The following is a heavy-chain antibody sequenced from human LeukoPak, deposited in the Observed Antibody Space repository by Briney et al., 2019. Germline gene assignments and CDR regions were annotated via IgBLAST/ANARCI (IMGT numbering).Heavy chain of an antibody. V-gene: IGHV3-21*01. CDR1: GFTFSTYS. J-gene: IGHJ4*02. CDR2: ISSSSSYI. CDR3: ARGGTDLNY. D-gene: IGHD1-26*01. Sequence: GGSLRLSCAASGFTFSTYSMNWVRQAPGKGLEWVSSISSSSSYIYYADSVKGRFTISRDNAKNSLDLQMNSLRAEDTAVYYCARGGTDLNYWGQGTPVTVSS.